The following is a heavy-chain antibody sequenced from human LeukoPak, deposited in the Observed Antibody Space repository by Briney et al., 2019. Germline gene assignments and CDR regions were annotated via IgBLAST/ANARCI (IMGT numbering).Heavy chain of an antibody. D-gene: IGHD3-3*01. Sequence: PGRPLRLSCAASGFTFSSYAMHWVRQAPGKGLEWVAVISYDGSNKYYADSVKGRFTISRDNSKNTLYLQMNSLRAEDTAVYYCARNIAGDYDFWSGYSYYFDYWGQGTLVTVSS. CDR1: GFTFSSYA. V-gene: IGHV3-30*04. CDR3: ARNIAGDYDFWSGYSYYFDY. CDR2: ISYDGSNK. J-gene: IGHJ4*02.